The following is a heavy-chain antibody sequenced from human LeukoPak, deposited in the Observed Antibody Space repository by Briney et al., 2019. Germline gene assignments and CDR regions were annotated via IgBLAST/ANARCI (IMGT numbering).Heavy chain of an antibody. Sequence: GEFLQISCKGSGYSFTSYWIGWVRQMPGKGLEWMGIIYPGDSDTRYSPSFQGQVTISADKSISTAYLQWSSLKASDTAMYYCARRSHTYYYDSSGSNFDYWGQGTLVTVSS. CDR2: IYPGDSDT. D-gene: IGHD3-22*01. V-gene: IGHV5-51*01. CDR3: ARRSHTYYYDSSGSNFDY. CDR1: GYSFTSYW. J-gene: IGHJ4*02.